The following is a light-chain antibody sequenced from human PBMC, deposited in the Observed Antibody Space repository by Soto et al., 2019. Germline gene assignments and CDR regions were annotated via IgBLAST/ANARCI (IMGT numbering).Light chain of an antibody. Sequence: VLTQPPSVSGAPGQRITISCTGSSSNIGAGYDVHWYQQLPGTAPKLLIYGNSNRPSGVPDRFSGSKSGTSASLAITGLQAEDEADYYCQSYDSSLSGVVFGGGTKLTVL. CDR2: GNS. CDR3: QSYDSSLSGVV. CDR1: SSNIGAGYD. V-gene: IGLV1-40*01. J-gene: IGLJ2*01.